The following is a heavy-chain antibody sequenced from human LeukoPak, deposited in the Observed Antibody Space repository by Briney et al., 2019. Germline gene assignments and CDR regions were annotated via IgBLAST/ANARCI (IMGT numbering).Heavy chain of an antibody. V-gene: IGHV4-39*01. CDR3: ARHRSEDCSSISCYARALDY. J-gene: IGHJ4*02. CDR1: GGSMSSSTYY. D-gene: IGHD2-2*01. Sequence: SETLSLTCTVSGGSMSSSTYYWGWIRQPPGKGLEWIGSIYGSGNTYYNPSLKSRVTIPVDTSKNQFSLKLSSVTAADTAVYYCARHRSEDCSSISCYARALDYWGQGTLVTVSS. CDR2: IYGSGNT.